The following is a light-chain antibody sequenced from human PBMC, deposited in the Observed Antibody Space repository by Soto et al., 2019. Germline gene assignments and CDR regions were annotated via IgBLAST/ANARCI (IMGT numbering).Light chain of an antibody. V-gene: IGKV3D-15*01. CDR3: QQYSTYST. Sequence: EIVMTQSPATLSVSPGERATLSCRASQSVRSNLAWYQQKPGQAPRLVIYAASVRANDITARFSGSGSGTEFTLTISSLQPDDFATYYCQQYSTYSTFGQGTRLEIK. CDR2: AAS. CDR1: QSVRSN. J-gene: IGKJ5*01.